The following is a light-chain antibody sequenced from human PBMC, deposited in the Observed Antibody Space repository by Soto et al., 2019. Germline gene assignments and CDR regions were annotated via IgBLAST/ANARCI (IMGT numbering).Light chain of an antibody. J-gene: IGLJ1*01. CDR3: SSYAGSNIYV. CDR2: EVS. CDR1: STDVGGYYY. V-gene: IGLV2-8*01. Sequence: QSALAQPPSASGSPGQSVTISCTGTSTDVGGYYYVSWYQHHPGKAPRLMIYEVSKRPSGVPDRFSGSKSGNTASLTVSGLQTEDEAHYYCSSYAGSNIYVFGTGTKLTVL.